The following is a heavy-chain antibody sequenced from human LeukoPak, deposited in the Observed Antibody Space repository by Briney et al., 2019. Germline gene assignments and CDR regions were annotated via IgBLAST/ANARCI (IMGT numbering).Heavy chain of an antibody. CDR2: INHSGST. CDR1: GGSFSGYY. J-gene: IGHJ4*02. D-gene: IGHD3-10*01. V-gene: IGHV4-34*01. Sequence: SETLSLTCAVYGGSFSGYYWSWIRQPPGKGLEWIGEINHSGSTYYNPSLKSRVTISVDTSKNQFSLKLSSVTAADTAVYYCARHPRLGRIMVRGEWGFDYWGQGTLVTVSS. CDR3: ARHPRLGRIMVRGEWGFDY.